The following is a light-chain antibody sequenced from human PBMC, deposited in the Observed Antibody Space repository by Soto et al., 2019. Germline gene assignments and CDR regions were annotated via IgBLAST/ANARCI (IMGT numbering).Light chain of an antibody. Sequence: QSALTQPRSVSGSPGQSITISCTGSSRDVRGYNFVSWYQQHPGEAPKLILYDVTTRPSGVPDRISGSKSGSTAYLTISGLQDEDEADYYCCSYAGSFSWVFGGGTQLTVL. J-gene: IGLJ2*01. CDR3: CSYAGSFSWV. V-gene: IGLV2-11*01. CDR2: DVT. CDR1: SRDVRGYNF.